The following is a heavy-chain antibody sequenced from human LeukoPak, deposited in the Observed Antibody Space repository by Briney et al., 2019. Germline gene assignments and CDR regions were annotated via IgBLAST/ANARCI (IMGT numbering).Heavy chain of an antibody. CDR3: ARVNTAGSAFDI. D-gene: IGHD2-2*02. CDR1: GYTFTSYG. Sequence: ASVKVSCEASGYTFTSYGISWVRQAPGQGLEWMGWISAYNGNTNYAQKLQGRVTMTTDTSTSTAYMELRSLRSDDTAVYYCARVNTAGSAFDIWGQGTMVTVSS. J-gene: IGHJ3*02. CDR2: ISAYNGNT. V-gene: IGHV1-18*01.